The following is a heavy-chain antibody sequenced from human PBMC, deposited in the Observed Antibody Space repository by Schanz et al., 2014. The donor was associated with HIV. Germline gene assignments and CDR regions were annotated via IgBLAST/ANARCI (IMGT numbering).Heavy chain of an antibody. CDR2: MNPSTGNS. CDR1: GYTFTSYG. CDR3: ARGPKWEGLMDV. V-gene: IGHV1-8*02. J-gene: IGHJ6*02. D-gene: IGHD1-26*01. Sequence: QVQLVQSGAEVKKPGASVKVSCKASGYTFTSYGIIWVRQAPGQGLEWMGWMNPSTGNSGYAQMFQVRVTMTRDTSISTAYLEVDSLKSEDTAVYYCARGPKWEGLMDVWGQGTTVIVSS.